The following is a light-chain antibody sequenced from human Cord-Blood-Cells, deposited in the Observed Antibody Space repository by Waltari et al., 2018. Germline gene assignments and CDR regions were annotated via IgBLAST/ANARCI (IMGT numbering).Light chain of an antibody. CDR1: QGISSY. CDR2: AAS. Sequence: AIRMTQSPSSFSASTGDSVTLTCRASQGISSYLAWYQQKPGKAPKLLIYAASTLQSGVPSRFSGSGSGTDFTLTISCLQSEDFATYYCQQYYSYPRTFGQGTKVEIK. CDR3: QQYYSYPRT. J-gene: IGKJ1*01. V-gene: IGKV1-8*01.